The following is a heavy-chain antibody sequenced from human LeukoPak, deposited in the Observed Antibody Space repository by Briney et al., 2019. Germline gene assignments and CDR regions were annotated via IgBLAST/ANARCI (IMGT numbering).Heavy chain of an antibody. CDR2: IRYDGTNT. D-gene: IGHD1-1*01. CDR1: GSTFSNYG. Sequence: GGSLRLSCAASGSTFSNYGMNWVRQAPGKGLEWLTFIRYDGTNTYYRDSVKGRFTISRDNSKNTLFLQMHGLRPEDTAVYYCAPEATNVAGSWGQGTLVIVSS. CDR3: APEATNVAGS. V-gene: IGHV3-30*02. J-gene: IGHJ4*02.